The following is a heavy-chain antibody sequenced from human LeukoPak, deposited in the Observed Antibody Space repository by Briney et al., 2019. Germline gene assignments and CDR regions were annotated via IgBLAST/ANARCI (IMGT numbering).Heavy chain of an antibody. CDR3: AKARSYSGGWYVDY. Sequence: GGSLRLSCAASGFTFDDYAMHWVRQAPGKGLEWVSGISWNSGSIGYADSVKGRFTISRDNAKNSLYLQMNSLRAEDTALYYCAKARSYSGGWYVDYWGQGTLVTVSS. D-gene: IGHD6-19*01. CDR1: GFTFDDYA. CDR2: ISWNSGSI. V-gene: IGHV3-9*01. J-gene: IGHJ4*02.